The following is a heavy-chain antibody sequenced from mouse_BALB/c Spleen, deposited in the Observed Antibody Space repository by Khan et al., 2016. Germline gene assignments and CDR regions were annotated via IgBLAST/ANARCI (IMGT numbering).Heavy chain of an antibody. D-gene: IGHD2-3*01. Sequence: VQLQQSGAEFVKPGASVKLSCTASGFNIKDTYLHWVKQSPEQGLEWIGGIDPANGNTKFDPKFQGKATITTDTSSNTAYLQLSSLTSEDTAVYYCVRPFYDGYYGFAYWGQGTLVTVSA. V-gene: IGHV14-3*02. J-gene: IGHJ3*01. CDR1: GFNIKDTY. CDR2: IDPANGNT. CDR3: VRPFYDGYYGFAY.